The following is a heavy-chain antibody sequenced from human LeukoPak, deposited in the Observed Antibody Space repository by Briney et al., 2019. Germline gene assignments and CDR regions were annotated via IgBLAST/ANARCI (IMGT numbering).Heavy chain of an antibody. V-gene: IGHV4-34*01. CDR3: ARANRSAGTGFSDY. J-gene: IGHJ4*02. CDR2: INHSGST. D-gene: IGHD6-13*01. Sequence: PSETLSLTCAVHGGSFSGYYWSWIRQPPGKGLEWIGEINHSGSTNYNPSLKSRVTFSVDTSKNQFSLKLSSLTAADTAVYYCARANRSAGTGFSDYWGQGTLVTVSS. CDR1: GGSFSGYY.